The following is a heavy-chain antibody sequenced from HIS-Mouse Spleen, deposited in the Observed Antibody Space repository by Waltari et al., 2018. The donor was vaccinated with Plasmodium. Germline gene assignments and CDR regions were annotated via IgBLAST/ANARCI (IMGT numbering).Heavy chain of an antibody. Sequence: EVQLLESGGGLVQPGGSLRLPCAASGFTFSSFAMSWVRQAPGKGLEWVSAISGSGGSRYYADAVKGRFTISRDNSKNTLYLQMNSLRAEDTAVYYCAKDLRLFDYWGQGTLVTVSS. J-gene: IGHJ4*02. D-gene: IGHD3-16*01. CDR3: AKDLRLFDY. CDR2: ISGSGGSR. CDR1: GFTFSSFA. V-gene: IGHV3-23*01.